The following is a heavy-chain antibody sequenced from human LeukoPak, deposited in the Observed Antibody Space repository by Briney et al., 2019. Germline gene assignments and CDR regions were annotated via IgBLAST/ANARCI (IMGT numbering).Heavy chain of an antibody. Sequence: EASVKVSCKASGYTFTSYGISWVRQAPGQGLEWMGWISAYNGNTNYAQKLQGRVTMTTDTSTSTAYMELRSLRSDDTAVYYCATGLIGNYDSSEPAFDIWGQGTMVTVSS. J-gene: IGHJ3*02. CDR3: ATGLIGNYDSSEPAFDI. CDR2: ISAYNGNT. D-gene: IGHD3-22*01. CDR1: GYTFTSYG. V-gene: IGHV1-18*01.